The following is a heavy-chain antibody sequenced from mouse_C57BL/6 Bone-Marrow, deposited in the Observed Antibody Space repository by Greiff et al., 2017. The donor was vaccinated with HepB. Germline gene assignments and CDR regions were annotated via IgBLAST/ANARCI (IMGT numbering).Heavy chain of an antibody. J-gene: IGHJ1*03. CDR2: IYPGSGNT. CDR3: ARGLLRSYWYFDV. V-gene: IGHV1-76*01. Sequence: QVQLKESGAELVRPGASVKLSCKASGYTFTDYYINWVKQRPGQGLEWIARIYPGSGNTYYNEKFKGKATLTAEKSSSTAYMQLSSLTSEDSAVYFCARGLLRSYWYFDVWGTGTTVTVSS. CDR1: GYTFTDYY. D-gene: IGHD1-1*01.